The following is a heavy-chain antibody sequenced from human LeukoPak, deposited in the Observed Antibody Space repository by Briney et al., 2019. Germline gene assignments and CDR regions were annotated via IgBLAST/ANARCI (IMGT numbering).Heavy chain of an antibody. V-gene: IGHV1-69*13. Sequence: SVKVSCKASGGTFSSYAISWVRQAPGQGLEWMGGIIPIFGTANYAQKFQGRVTIAADESTSTAYMELSSLRSEDTAVYYCARARGSAVALFDYWGQGTLVTVSS. J-gene: IGHJ4*02. CDR1: GGTFSSYA. CDR2: IIPIFGTA. CDR3: ARARGSAVALFDY. D-gene: IGHD6-19*01.